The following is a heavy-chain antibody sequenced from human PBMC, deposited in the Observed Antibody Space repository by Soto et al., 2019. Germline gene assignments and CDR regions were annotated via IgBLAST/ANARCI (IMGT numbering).Heavy chain of an antibody. V-gene: IGHV3-74*01. J-gene: IGHJ6*02. Sequence: EVQLVESGGGLVQPGGSLRLSCAASGFTFSSYWMHWVRQAPGKGLVWVSRIHSDGSSTSYADSVKGRFTISRDNAKNTLYLQMNSVGAEDTAVYYCARDRGYDYDPRLDYYYYGMDVWGQGTTVNVSS. CDR3: ARDRGYDYDPRLDYYYYGMDV. D-gene: IGHD3-16*01. CDR1: GFTFSSYW. CDR2: IHSDGSST.